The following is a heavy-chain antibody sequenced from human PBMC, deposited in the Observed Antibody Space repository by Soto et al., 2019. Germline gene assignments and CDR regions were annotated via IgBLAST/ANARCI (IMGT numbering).Heavy chain of an antibody. CDR1: GYTFSSYG. V-gene: IGHV1-18*01. J-gene: IGHJ4*02. CDR3: ASSEVRTTPEVDY. Sequence: QVQLVQSGAEVKKPGASVKVSCKASGYTFSSYGISWVRQAPGQGLEWMGWISAYNGNTKYAQKLQGRVTMTTDTSTSTADAELRSLRSGDTAVYYCASSEVRTTPEVDYWGPGNRVTAPS. CDR2: ISAYNGNT. D-gene: IGHD1-7*01.